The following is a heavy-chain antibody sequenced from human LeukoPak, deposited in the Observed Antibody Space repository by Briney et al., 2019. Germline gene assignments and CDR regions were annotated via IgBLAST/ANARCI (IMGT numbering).Heavy chain of an antibody. Sequence: GRSLRPSCAASGFTFSSYGMHWVRQAPGKGLEWVAVISYDGSNKYYADSVKGRFTISRDNSKNTLYLQMNSLRAEDTAVYYCAKDTAMTTVTAAIDYWGQGTLVTVSS. V-gene: IGHV3-30*18. J-gene: IGHJ4*02. CDR3: AKDTAMTTVTAAIDY. D-gene: IGHD4-17*01. CDR2: ISYDGSNK. CDR1: GFTFSSYG.